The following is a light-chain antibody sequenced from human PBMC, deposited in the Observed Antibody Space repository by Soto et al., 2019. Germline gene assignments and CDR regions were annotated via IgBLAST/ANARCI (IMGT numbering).Light chain of an antibody. CDR1: QGINNY. CDR2: DAS. J-gene: IGKJ3*01. CDR3: LKYDSDPFT. V-gene: IGKV1-27*01. Sequence: DIQMTQSPSSLSASVGDRVTITCRASQGINNYLAWYQQKPGKVPELLIYDASTLHSGVPSRFSGSGSGTDCTLSLSILQPEYVATVYCLKYDSDPFTFVPGTKVEMK.